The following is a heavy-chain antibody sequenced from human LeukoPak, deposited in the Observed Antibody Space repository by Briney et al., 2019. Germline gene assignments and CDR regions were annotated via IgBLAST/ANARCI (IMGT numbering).Heavy chain of an antibody. J-gene: IGHJ4*02. CDR3: AKDIAPIYGSGSYFDY. D-gene: IGHD3-10*01. Sequence: GRSLRLSCAASGFTFDDYAMHWVRQAPGKGLEWVSDISWNSGSIGYADSVKGRFTISRDNAKNSLYLQMNSLRAEDTALYYCAKDIAPIYGSGSYFDYWGQGTLVTVPS. CDR2: ISWNSGSI. CDR1: GFTFDDYA. V-gene: IGHV3-9*01.